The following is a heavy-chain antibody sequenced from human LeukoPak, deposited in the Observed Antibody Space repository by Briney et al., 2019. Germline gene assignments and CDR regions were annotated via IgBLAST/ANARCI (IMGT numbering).Heavy chain of an antibody. CDR3: ARSIQLWDYYFDY. CDR1: GGSISSYY. D-gene: IGHD5-18*01. V-gene: IGHV4-59*08. Sequence: PSETLSLTCTVSGGSISSYYWSWIRQPPGKGLEWIGYIYCSGSTNYNPSLKSRVTISVDTSKNQFSLKLSSVTAADTAVYYCARSIQLWDYYFDYWGQGTLVTVSS. CDR2: IYCSGST. J-gene: IGHJ4*02.